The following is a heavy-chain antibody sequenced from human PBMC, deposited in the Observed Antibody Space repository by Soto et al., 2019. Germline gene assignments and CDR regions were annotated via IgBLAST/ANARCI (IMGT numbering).Heavy chain of an antibody. D-gene: IGHD2-15*01. CDR1: GYTFTSHG. J-gene: IGHJ6*02. V-gene: IGHV1-18*01. CDR2: ISASSGHT. Sequence: QVQLVQSGAEVKKPGASVKVSCKASGYTFTSHGITWVRQAPGQGLEWMGWISASSGHTNYAQKFQGRVSMTTDTSKGTVFMELRSLRSDDTAVYYCAGPSHCSGGSCYSRYYNYGMDVWGQGTTVTVSS. CDR3: AGPSHCSGGSCYSRYYNYGMDV.